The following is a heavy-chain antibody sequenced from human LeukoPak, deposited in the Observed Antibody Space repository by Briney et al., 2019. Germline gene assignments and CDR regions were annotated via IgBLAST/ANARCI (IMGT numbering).Heavy chain of an antibody. V-gene: IGHV4-59*08. Sequence: SETLSLTCTVSGGSISSYYWSWIRQPPGKGLEWIGYIYYSGSTNYNPSPKSRVTISVDTSKNQFSLKLSSVTAADTAVYYCARISSGPKTYYFDYWGQGTLVTVSS. D-gene: IGHD6-19*01. J-gene: IGHJ4*02. CDR1: GGSISSYY. CDR3: ARISSGPKTYYFDY. CDR2: IYYSGST.